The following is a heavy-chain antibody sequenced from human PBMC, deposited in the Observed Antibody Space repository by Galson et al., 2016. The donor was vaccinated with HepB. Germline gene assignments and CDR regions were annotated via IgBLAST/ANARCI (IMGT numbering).Heavy chain of an antibody. Sequence: LRLSCAASGFSFSRYWMHWVRQAPGKGLVCVSRINKDGSSTSYADSVKGRFTISRDNAKNTLYLQMNSLRAEDTAVYYCARMESGGYDFWSGHYSWSGGMDVWGQGATVTVSS. D-gene: IGHD3-3*01. J-gene: IGHJ6*02. CDR2: INKDGSST. V-gene: IGHV3-74*01. CDR1: GFSFSRYW. CDR3: ARMESGGYDFWSGHYSWSGGMDV.